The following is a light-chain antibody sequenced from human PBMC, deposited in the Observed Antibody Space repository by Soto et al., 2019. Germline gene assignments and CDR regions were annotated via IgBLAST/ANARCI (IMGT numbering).Light chain of an antibody. V-gene: IGKV3-11*01. J-gene: IGKJ2*01. Sequence: EIVLTQSPATLSLSPGERATLSCRASQSVDGYLAWYQQKPGQAPRLLIYDASNRATGIPARVSGSGSATDFTLTIRSLEPEDFAVYYCQQRSNWPRTFAQGTKLEIK. CDR1: QSVDGY. CDR2: DAS. CDR3: QQRSNWPRT.